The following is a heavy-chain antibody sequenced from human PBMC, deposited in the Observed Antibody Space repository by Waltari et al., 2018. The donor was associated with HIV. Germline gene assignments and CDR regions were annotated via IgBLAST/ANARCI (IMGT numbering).Heavy chain of an antibody. V-gene: IGHV4-39*01. Sequence: QLQLQESGPGPVRPSETLSLTCTVSGGSIISRNYYWGWTRQPPGKGLEWIGSIYYTGSTYHNPSLKSRVTISVDTSKNQCSLELSSVTAADTAVYYCARHKGTCSGWQTHFDYWGQGTLVTVSS. CDR3: ARHKGTCSGWQTHFDY. D-gene: IGHD6-19*01. CDR2: IYYTGST. J-gene: IGHJ4*02. CDR1: GGSIISRNYY.